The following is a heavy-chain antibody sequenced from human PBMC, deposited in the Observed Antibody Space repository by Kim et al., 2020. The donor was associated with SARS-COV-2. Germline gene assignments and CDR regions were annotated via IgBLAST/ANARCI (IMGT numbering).Heavy chain of an antibody. CDR3: ASDASGLDV. D-gene: IGHD3-10*01. CDR2: GKN. J-gene: IGHJ6*02. V-gene: IGHV4-4*07. Sequence: GKNHYSPSLASRVTTSADTSKNQFSLKLSAVTAADTAVYYCASDASGLDVWGQGTTVTVSS.